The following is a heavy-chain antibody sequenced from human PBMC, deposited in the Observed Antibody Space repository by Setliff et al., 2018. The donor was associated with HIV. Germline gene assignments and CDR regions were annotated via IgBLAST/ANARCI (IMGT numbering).Heavy chain of an antibody. CDR2: IYYHGST. V-gene: IGHV4-38-2*01. CDR3: VNPSGAMGDFDS. J-gene: IGHJ4*02. D-gene: IGHD3-16*01. CDR1: GYTISSGYY. Sequence: SETLSLTCALSGYTISSGYYWAWIRQPPGKGLEWIGTIYYHGSTYYNPSLKSRVTISIATSKNQFSLQLTSVTAADTAVYYCVNPSGAMGDFDSWGQGTLVTVSS.